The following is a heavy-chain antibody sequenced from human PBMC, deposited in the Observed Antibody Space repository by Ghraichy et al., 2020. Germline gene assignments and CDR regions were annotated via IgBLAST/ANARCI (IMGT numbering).Heavy chain of an antibody. CDR3: AKPVRGSSSQSRYFDY. J-gene: IGHJ4*02. CDR2: ISGSGGST. V-gene: IGHV3-23*01. Sequence: GGSLRLSCAASGFTFSSYAMSWVRQAPGKGLEWVSAISGSGGSTYYADSVKGRFTISRDNSKNTLYLQMNSLRAEDTAVYYCAKPVRGSSSQSRYFDYWGQGTLVTVSS. D-gene: IGHD6-6*01. CDR1: GFTFSSYA.